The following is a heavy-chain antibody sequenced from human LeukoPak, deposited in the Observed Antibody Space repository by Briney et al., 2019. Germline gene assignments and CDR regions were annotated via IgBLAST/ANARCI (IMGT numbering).Heavy chain of an antibody. V-gene: IGHV3-33*01. CDR1: GFTFSSYG. D-gene: IGHD3-22*01. CDR3: AIPGIYYGSSGYYGPDY. J-gene: IGHJ4*02. Sequence: GGSLRLSCAASGFTFSSYGMHWVRQAPGKGLEWVAVIWYDGSNKYYADSVKGRFTISRDNSKNTLYLQMNSLRAEDTAVYYCAIPGIYYGSSGYYGPDYWGQGTLVTVSS. CDR2: IWYDGSNK.